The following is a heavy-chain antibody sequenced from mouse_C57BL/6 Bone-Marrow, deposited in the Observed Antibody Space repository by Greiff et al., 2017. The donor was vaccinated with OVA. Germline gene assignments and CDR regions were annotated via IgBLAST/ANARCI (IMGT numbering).Heavy chain of an antibody. Sequence: EVQRVESGGGLVQPGGSLKLSCAASGFTFSDYYMYWVRQTPEKRLEWVAYISNGGGSTYYPDTVKGRFTISRDNAKNTLYLQMSRLKSEDTAMYYCARHKILRWPFAYWGHGTLVTVSA. CDR2: ISNGGGST. D-gene: IGHD1-1*01. CDR1: GFTFSDYY. CDR3: ARHKILRWPFAY. J-gene: IGHJ3*01. V-gene: IGHV5-12*01.